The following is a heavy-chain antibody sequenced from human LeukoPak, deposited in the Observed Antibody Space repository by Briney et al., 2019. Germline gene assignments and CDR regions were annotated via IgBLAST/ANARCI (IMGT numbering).Heavy chain of an antibody. J-gene: IGHJ4*02. CDR3: ARGSSGGSGWYFDY. V-gene: IGHV3-30*04. CDR2: ISYDGSNK. CDR1: GFTFSSYA. D-gene: IGHD3-22*01. Sequence: GGSLRLSCAASGFTFSSYAMHWVRQAPGKGLEWVAVISYDGSNKYYADSVKGRFTISRDNAKNSLYLQMNSLRAEDTAVYYCARGSSGGSGWYFDYWGQGTLVTVSS.